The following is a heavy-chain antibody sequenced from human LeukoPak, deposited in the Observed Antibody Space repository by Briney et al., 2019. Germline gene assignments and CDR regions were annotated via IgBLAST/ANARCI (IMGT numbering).Heavy chain of an antibody. CDR3: ARVGGLKKSGLFDY. CDR1: GYSISSGYY. V-gene: IGHV4-38-2*02. CDR2: IYHSGST. D-gene: IGHD2-15*01. J-gene: IGHJ4*02. Sequence: SETLSLTCTVSGYSISSGYYWGWIRQPPGKGLEWIGSIYHSGSTYYNPSLRSRVTISVDTSKNQFSLKLSSVTAADTAVYYCARVGGLKKSGLFDYWGQGTLVTVSS.